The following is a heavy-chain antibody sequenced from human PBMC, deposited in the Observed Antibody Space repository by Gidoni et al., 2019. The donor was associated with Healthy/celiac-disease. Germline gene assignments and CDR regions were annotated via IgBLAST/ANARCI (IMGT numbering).Heavy chain of an antibody. J-gene: IGHJ6*03. CDR1: GFTSSSHS. CDR2: ISSSSSYI. CDR3: ARVKRWLQFMGYYYYMDV. Sequence: EVQLVESGGGLVKPGGSMRLPCPAPGFTSSSHSMNWVRQAPGKGLEWVSSISSSSSYIYYADSVKGRFTISRDNAKNSLYLQMNSLRAEDTAVYYCARVKRWLQFMGYYYYMDVWGKGTTVTVSS. D-gene: IGHD5-12*01. V-gene: IGHV3-21*01.